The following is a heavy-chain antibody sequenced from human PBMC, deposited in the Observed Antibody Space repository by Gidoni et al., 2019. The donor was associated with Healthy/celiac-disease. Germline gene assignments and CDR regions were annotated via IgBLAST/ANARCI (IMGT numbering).Heavy chain of an antibody. CDR1: GYTFTSYG. Sequence: QVQLVQSGAEVKKPGASVKVSCKASGYTFTSYGISWVRQAPGQGLEWMGWISAYNGNTNYAQKLQGRVTMTTDTSTSTAYMELRSLRSDDTAVYYCARDSPYYDFWSGYFSPFDYWGQGTLVTVSS. V-gene: IGHV1-18*01. D-gene: IGHD3-3*01. CDR2: ISAYNGNT. J-gene: IGHJ4*02. CDR3: ARDSPYYDFWSGYFSPFDY.